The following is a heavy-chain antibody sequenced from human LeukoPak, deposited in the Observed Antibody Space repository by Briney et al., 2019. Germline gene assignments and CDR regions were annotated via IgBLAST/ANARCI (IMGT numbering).Heavy chain of an antibody. V-gene: IGHV3-23*01. D-gene: IGHD2-8*01. CDR2: ISGSGSST. Sequence: GGSLRLSCAASGFTFSSYAMSWVRQAPGKGLEWVSAISGSGSSTYYADSVKGRFTISRDNSKNTLYLQMNSLRAEDTAVYYCAKRLGYCTNGVCQEFDYWGQGTLVTVSS. CDR1: GFTFSSYA. J-gene: IGHJ4*02. CDR3: AKRLGYCTNGVCQEFDY.